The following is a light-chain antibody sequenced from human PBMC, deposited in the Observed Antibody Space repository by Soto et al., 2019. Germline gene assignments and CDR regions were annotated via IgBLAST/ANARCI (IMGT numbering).Light chain of an antibody. J-gene: IGKJ5*01. Sequence: DIQMTQSPSSLSASVGDRVTITCRASQDISNYLPWFQQKPGKAPKSLLYAASSLQSGVPSMFSGSGSETNLTFNISSLQPEDFATYYCQQYYNHPITFGQGTKVEI. CDR1: QDISNY. V-gene: IGKV1-16*01. CDR2: AAS. CDR3: QQYYNHPIT.